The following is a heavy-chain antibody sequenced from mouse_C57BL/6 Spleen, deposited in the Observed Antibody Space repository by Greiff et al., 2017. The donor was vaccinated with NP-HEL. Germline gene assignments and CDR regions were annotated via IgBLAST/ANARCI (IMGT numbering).Heavy chain of an antibody. CDR2: IDPSDSET. D-gene: IGHD1-1*01. Sequence: VQLQQPGAELVRPGSSVKLSCKASGYTFTSYWMHWVKQRPIQGLEWIGNIDPSDSETHYNQKFKDKATLTVDKSSSTAYMQSSRLTSEESAVEDCARNYEGSSYDMDYWGKGTSGNVAS. CDR3: ARNYEGSSYDMDY. J-gene: IGHJ4*01. CDR1: GYTFTSYW. V-gene: IGHV1-52*01.